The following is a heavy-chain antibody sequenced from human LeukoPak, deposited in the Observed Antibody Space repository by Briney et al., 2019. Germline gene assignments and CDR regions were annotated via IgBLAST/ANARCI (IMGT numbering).Heavy chain of an antibody. Sequence: PSDTLSLNCTVSGCSVSSYFWSWIRQAPGKGLEWIGYLYTSRGTDYNPSLKSRVTISVDTTKNQFSLKQNSVTAADTAVYYCARVAGSRWYYFDYWGQGTLVTVSS. CDR3: ARVAGSRWYYFDY. D-gene: IGHD4-23*01. CDR1: GCSVSSYF. CDR2: LYTSRGT. V-gene: IGHV4-4*09. J-gene: IGHJ4*02.